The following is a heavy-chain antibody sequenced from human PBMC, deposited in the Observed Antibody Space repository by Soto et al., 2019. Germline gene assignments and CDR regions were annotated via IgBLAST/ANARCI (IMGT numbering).Heavy chain of an antibody. CDR2: ISGYNGNT. CDR1: GYTFTNYG. CDR3: AREGQAPYYSYGMDV. J-gene: IGHJ6*02. V-gene: IGHV1-18*01. Sequence: QVQVVQSGDEVKKPGASVKVSCKASGYTFTNYGFSWVRQAPGQGREWMGWISGYNGNTKYAEKFQGRVTMTTDTSTSTAHMELRSVRSDDTAVYYCAREGQAPYYSYGMDVWGQGTAVTVSS.